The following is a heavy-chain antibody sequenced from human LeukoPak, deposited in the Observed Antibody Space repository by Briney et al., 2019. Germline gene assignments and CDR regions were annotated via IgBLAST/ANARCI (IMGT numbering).Heavy chain of an antibody. CDR1: GYSFAHHW. J-gene: IGHJ4*02. Sequence: GESLKISCRGSGYSFAHHWIGWVRQMPGKGLEWMGIIYPGDSATRYSPSFQGQVTISADKSISTAFLQWSSLKASDTAIYYCARRSVGVTGSGWYGLYWGQGALVTASS. D-gene: IGHD6-19*01. CDR2: IYPGDSAT. CDR3: ARRSVGVTGSGWYGLY. V-gene: IGHV5-51*01.